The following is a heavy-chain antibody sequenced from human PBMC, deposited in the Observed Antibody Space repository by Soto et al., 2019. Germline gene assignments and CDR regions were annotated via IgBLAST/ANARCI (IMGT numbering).Heavy chain of an antibody. D-gene: IGHD4-17*01. CDR1: GGSISSGDYY. Sequence: SETLSLTCTVSGGSISSGDYYWSWILQPPGKGLEWIGYIYYSGSTYYNPSLKIRVTISVDTSKNTVSLKLSSVTAADTAVYYCARAPEDYGHYVDYSRGFYFDYWGKGTLVAV. V-gene: IGHV4-30-4*01. CDR3: ARAPEDYGHYVDYSRGFYFDY. CDR2: IYYSGST. J-gene: IGHJ4*02.